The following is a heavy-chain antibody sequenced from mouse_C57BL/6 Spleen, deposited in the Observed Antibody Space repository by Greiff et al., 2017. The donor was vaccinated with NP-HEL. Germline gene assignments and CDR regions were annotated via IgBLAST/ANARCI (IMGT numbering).Heavy chain of an antibody. J-gene: IGHJ4*01. CDR1: GFTFSSYG. CDR3: ASNWDDAMDY. CDR2: ISSGGSYT. D-gene: IGHD4-1*01. Sequence: EVKLMESGGDLVKPGGSLKLSCAASGFTFSSYGMSWVRQTPDKRLEWVATISSGGSYTYYPDSVKGRFTISRDNAKNTLYLQMSSLKSEDTAMYYCASNWDDAMDYWGQGTSVTVSS. V-gene: IGHV5-6*01.